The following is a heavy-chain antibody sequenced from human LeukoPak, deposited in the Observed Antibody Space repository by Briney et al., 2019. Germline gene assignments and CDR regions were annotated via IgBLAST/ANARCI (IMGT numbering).Heavy chain of an antibody. CDR3: AKGRVLRYFDWSH. J-gene: IGHJ4*02. CDR1: GFTFSSYG. V-gene: IGHV3-30*02. CDR2: IRYDGSNK. Sequence: GGSLRLSCAASGFTFSSYGMHWVRQAPGKGLEWVAFIRYDGSNKYYADSVKGRFTISRDNSKNTLYLQMNSLRVEDTAVYYCAKGRVLRYFDWSHWGQGTLVTVSS. D-gene: IGHD3-9*01.